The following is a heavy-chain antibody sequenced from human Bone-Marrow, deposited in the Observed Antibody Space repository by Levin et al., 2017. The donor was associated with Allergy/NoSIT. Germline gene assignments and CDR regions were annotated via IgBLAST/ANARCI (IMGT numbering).Heavy chain of an antibody. CDR1: GFPFSEFA. CDR3: ARDLGNPYDFWTGPRWFDP. J-gene: IGHJ5*02. V-gene: IGHV3-30*09. CDR2: ISYHGREK. Sequence: GESLKISCGASGFPFSEFAMHWVRQAPGKGLEWVGLISYHGREKYFADSVKGRFDISRDNSNNRLYLQMSSLRADDTAMNYCARDLGNPYDFWTGPRWFDPWGQGTLVTVSS. D-gene: IGHD3-3*01.